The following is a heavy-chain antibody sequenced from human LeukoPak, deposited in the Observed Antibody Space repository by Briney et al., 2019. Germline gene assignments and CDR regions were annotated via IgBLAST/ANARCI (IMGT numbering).Heavy chain of an antibody. CDR2: IVPILSTA. J-gene: IGHJ4*02. D-gene: IGHD6-13*01. CDR3: ARVPQGSSWPYYFGY. Sequence: GSSVKVSCKASGGTFSTYAISWVRQAPGQGLEWVGRIVPILSTANYAQNFQGRVTITADRSTTTAYMELSSLRSEDTAVYYCARVPQGSSWPYYFGYWGQGTLVTVSS. V-gene: IGHV1-69*04. CDR1: GGTFSTYA.